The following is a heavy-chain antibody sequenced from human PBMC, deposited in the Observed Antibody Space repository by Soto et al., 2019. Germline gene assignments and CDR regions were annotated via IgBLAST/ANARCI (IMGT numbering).Heavy chain of an antibody. D-gene: IGHD1-1*01. J-gene: IGHJ4*02. CDR3: AKSVSNWNDGFFDS. V-gene: IGHV3-30*18. Sequence: QVQLVESGGGVVQPGRSLRLSCAASGFIFSSYGMHWVRQAPGKGLEWVAVISYDGINKYYSDSVKGRFTISRDNSKNTLYLQMNSLRAEDTAVYYCAKSVSNWNDGFFDSWGQGTLVTVSS. CDR1: GFIFSSYG. CDR2: ISYDGINK.